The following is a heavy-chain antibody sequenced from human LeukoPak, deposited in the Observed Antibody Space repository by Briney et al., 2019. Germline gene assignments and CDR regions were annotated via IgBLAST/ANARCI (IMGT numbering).Heavy chain of an antibody. CDR3: ARDLAYSRLDY. D-gene: IGHD5-18*01. V-gene: IGHV3-7*01. CDR1: GLTFSSSW. Sequence: GRSLRLSCAVSGLTFSSSWMDWVRQAPGKGLEWVASINPDGNKKYSADSVKGRFTTSRDNAENSLYLQMNSLRVEDTAFYYCARDLAYSRLDYWGQGMLVTVSS. CDR2: INPDGNKK. J-gene: IGHJ4*02.